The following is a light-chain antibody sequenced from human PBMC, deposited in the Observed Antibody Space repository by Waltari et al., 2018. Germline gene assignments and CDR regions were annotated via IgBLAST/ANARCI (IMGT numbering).Light chain of an antibody. CDR2: EVT. CDR3: CSYAGSGTFVV. CDR1: SSDVGGYIL. J-gene: IGLJ2*01. Sequence: QSALTQPASVSGSPGQSITISCTGTSSDVGGYILVSWYQQHPGKAPKLMIYEVTKRPPRVSNRFSGSKSGNTASLTISGLQAEDEADYYCCSYAGSGTFVVFGGGTKLTVL. V-gene: IGLV2-23*02.